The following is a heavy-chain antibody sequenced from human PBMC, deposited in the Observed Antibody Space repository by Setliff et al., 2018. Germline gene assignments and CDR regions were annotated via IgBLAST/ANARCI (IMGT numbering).Heavy chain of an antibody. J-gene: IGHJ4*02. CDR3: AKDLARVGLLARYFDY. Sequence: GESLKISCAASGFTFSSYAMHWVRQAPGKGLEWVAVISYDGSNKYYADSVKGRFTISRDNSKNTLYLQMNSLRAEDTAVYYCAKDLARVGLLARYFDYWGQGTLVTVSS. CDR2: ISYDGSNK. D-gene: IGHD3-22*01. V-gene: IGHV3-30-3*01. CDR1: GFTFSSYA.